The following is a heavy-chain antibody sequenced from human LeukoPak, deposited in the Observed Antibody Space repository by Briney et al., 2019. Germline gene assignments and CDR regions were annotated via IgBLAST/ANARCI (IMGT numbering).Heavy chain of an antibody. CDR3: AKVVTGGTYWGPFDY. V-gene: IGHV3-23*01. CDR1: GFTFSSYD. D-gene: IGHD1-26*01. J-gene: IGHJ4*02. Sequence: GGSLRLSYAASGFTFSSYDMSWVRQAPGKGLEWVSVVSGGGNNIYYADSVKGRFTISRDNSKNTLYLQMNSLRVEDTAVYYCAKVVTGGTYWGPFDYWGQGTLVTVSS. CDR2: VSGGGNNI.